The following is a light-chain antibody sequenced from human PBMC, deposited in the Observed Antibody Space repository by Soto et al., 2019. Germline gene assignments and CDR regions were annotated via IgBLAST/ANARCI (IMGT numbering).Light chain of an antibody. CDR3: CSYAGSYTYV. Sequence: QSVLTQPRSVSGSPGQSVTISCTGTSXDVGGYNFVSWYQHHPGKAPKLIIYNVIQRPSGVPDRFSASKSDNTASLTISGLQAEDEADYYCCSYAGSYTYVFGTGTKLTVL. CDR1: SXDVGGYNF. J-gene: IGLJ1*01. V-gene: IGLV2-11*01. CDR2: NVI.